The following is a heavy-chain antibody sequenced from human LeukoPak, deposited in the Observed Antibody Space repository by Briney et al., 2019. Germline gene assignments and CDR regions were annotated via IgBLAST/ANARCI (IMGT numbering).Heavy chain of an antibody. Sequence: GGSLRLSCAASGFTFSSYWMHWVRQAPGKGLVWVSRIYSDGSSTSYADSVKGRFTISRDNAKNTLYLQMNSLRAEDTAVYYCARDYRDHYGSGNYFDYWGQGTLVTVSS. CDR3: ARDYRDHYGSGNYFDY. J-gene: IGHJ4*02. V-gene: IGHV3-74*01. CDR2: IYSDGSST. D-gene: IGHD3-10*01. CDR1: GFTFSSYW.